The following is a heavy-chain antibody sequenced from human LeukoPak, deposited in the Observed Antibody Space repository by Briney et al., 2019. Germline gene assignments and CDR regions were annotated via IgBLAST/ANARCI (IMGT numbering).Heavy chain of an antibody. CDR2: IRDSGSST. CDR3: ARDEYSSSLDY. V-gene: IGHV3-23*01. CDR1: GFTFSSYA. D-gene: IGHD6-19*01. Sequence: PGGSLRLSCAASGFTFSSYAMSWVRQAPGKGLEWVSAIRDSGSSTHYADSVKGRFTTSRDNSKNTLFLQMNSLRAEDTAIYYCARDEYSSSLDYWGQGTLVTVSS. J-gene: IGHJ4*02.